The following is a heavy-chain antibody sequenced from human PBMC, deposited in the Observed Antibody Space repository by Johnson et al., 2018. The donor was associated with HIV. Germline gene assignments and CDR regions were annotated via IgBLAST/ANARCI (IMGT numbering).Heavy chain of an antibody. CDR1: GFTFSSYA. D-gene: IGHD5-12*01. J-gene: IGHJ3*02. CDR2: ISYDGSNK. Sequence: QVQLVESGGGVVQPGRSLRLSCAASGFTFSSYAMHWVRQAPGKGLEWVAVISYDGSNKYYADSVKGRFTISRDNSKNAMSLQMNSLRAEDTAVYYCAKDEVARIHDAFDIWGQGTMVTVSS. CDR3: AKDEVARIHDAFDI. V-gene: IGHV3-30-3*01.